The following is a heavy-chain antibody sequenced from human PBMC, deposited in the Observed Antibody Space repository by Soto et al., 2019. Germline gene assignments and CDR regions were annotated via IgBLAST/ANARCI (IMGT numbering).Heavy chain of an antibody. CDR3: ARDSEPLFTIFGVVPWEPVDH. D-gene: IGHD3-3*01. J-gene: IGHJ4*02. CDR1: GYTFTGYY. Sequence: ASVKVSCKASGYTFTGYYMHWVRQAPGQGLEWMGWINPNSGGTNYAQKFQGRVTMTRDTSISTAYMELSRLRSDDTAVYYCARDSEPLFTIFGVVPWEPVDHWGQGTLVTVSS. V-gene: IGHV1-2*02. CDR2: INPNSGGT.